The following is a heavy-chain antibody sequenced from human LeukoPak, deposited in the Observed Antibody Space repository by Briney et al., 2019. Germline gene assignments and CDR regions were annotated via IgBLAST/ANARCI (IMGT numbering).Heavy chain of an antibody. CDR1: GYTFTSYD. Sequence: ASVKVSCKASGYTFTSYDLNWVRQATGQGREWMGWMNPNRGNTGYAQKFQGRVTITRNTPISTAYMELGSLRSEDTAVYYCARGGSRAGITIFGVVIPRPPDVWGKGTTVTVSS. CDR2: MNPNRGNT. J-gene: IGHJ6*04. CDR3: ARGGSRAGITIFGVVIPRPPDV. V-gene: IGHV1-8*03. D-gene: IGHD3-3*01.